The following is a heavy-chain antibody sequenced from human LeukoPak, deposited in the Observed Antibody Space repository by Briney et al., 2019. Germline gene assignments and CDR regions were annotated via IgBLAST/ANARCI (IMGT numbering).Heavy chain of an antibody. J-gene: IGHJ4*02. CDR1: GFTFSSYA. D-gene: IGHD4-11*01. CDR3: AKDPNYSNYVPPFDY. Sequence: GGSLRLSCAASGFTFSSYAMSWVRQAPGKGLEWVSAISGSGGSTYYADSVKGRFTISRDNSKNTLYLQMNSLRAEDTAVYYCAKDPNYSNYVPPFDYWGQGTLVTVSS. V-gene: IGHV3-23*01. CDR2: ISGSGGST.